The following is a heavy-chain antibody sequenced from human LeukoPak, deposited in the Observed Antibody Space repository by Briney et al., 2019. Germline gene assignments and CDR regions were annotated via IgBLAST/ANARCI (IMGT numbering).Heavy chain of an antibody. CDR3: ARANYYDSSGYPNDAFDI. D-gene: IGHD3-22*01. V-gene: IGHV4-4*07. CDR2: IHTSGST. J-gene: IGHJ3*02. CDR1: GGSISSYY. Sequence: SETLSLTCTVSGGSISSYYWSWIRQPAGKGLEWIGRIHTSGSTNYNPSLKSRVTMSVDTSKNQFSLKLSSVPAADTAVYYCARANYYDSSGYPNDAFDIWGQGTMVTVSS.